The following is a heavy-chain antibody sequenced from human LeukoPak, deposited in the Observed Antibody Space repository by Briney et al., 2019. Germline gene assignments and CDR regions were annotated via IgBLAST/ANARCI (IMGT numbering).Heavy chain of an antibody. CDR1: GFTFSNYG. CDR2: TSYDGSNK. D-gene: IGHD3-10*01. V-gene: IGHV3-30*03. CDR3: VRDFSYGSGSYYGLEY. Sequence: PGGSLRLSCAASGFTFSNYGMHWVRQAPGKGLEWVAITSYDGSNKHYADSVTGRFTISRDNSRNTLYLQMSSLRAEDTAMYYCVRDFSYGSGSYYGLEYWGQGTLVTVSS. J-gene: IGHJ4*02.